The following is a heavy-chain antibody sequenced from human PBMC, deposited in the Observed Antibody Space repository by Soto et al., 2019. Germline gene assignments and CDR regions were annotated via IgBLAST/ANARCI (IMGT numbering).Heavy chain of an antibody. CDR3: ARESGYYDAFDI. D-gene: IGHD3-22*01. CDR1: GFTVSFNY. CDR2: IYSGGST. J-gene: IGHJ3*02. Sequence: GGSLRLSCAASGFTVSFNYMSWVRQAPGKGLEWVSVIYSGGSTFYAGSVKGRFTISRDNSKNTLYLQMNSLRAEDTAVYYCARESGYYDAFDIWGQGTMVTVSS. V-gene: IGHV3-53*01.